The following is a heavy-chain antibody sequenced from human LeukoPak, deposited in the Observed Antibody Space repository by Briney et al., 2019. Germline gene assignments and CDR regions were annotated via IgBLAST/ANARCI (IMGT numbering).Heavy chain of an antibody. J-gene: IGHJ6*02. CDR2: ISSSGSTI. CDR1: GFTFSTYW. CDR3: ARDIPPGTGMDV. Sequence: PGGSLRLSCAASGFTFSTYWMHWVRQAPGKGLEWVSYISSSGSTIYYADSVKGRFTISRDNAKNSLYLQMNSLRAEDTAVYYCARDIPPGTGMDVWGQGTTVTVSS. V-gene: IGHV3-11*01.